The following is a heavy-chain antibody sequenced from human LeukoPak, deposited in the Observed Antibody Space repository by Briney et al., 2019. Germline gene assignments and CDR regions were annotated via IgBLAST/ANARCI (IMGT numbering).Heavy chain of an antibody. Sequence: PAETLSLTCTASGGSISSSGYFWGWVRQPPGEGLEWIMSIYASGNTDYNPSLKSRVTTSVDTSKNQFSLKLSSVTAADTAVYYCARAIRHDFWSGYYVFDYWGQGTLVTVSS. CDR1: GGSISSSGYF. D-gene: IGHD3-3*01. V-gene: IGHV4-39*07. CDR3: ARAIRHDFWSGYYVFDY. J-gene: IGHJ4*02. CDR2: IYASGNT.